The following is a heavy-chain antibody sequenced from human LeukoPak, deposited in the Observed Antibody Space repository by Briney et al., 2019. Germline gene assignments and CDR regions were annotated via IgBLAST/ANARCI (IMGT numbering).Heavy chain of an antibody. Sequence: ASVKVSCKASGYTFSGHYMHWLRQAPGQGLEWMGWINPSDGTKYAQKFQGGVTMTRDTSISTAYMELSSVTSDDTAVYYCAPGTGDSGLHFLHWGQGTLVTVSS. CDR1: GYTFSGHY. D-gene: IGHD3-22*01. V-gene: IGHV1-2*02. J-gene: IGHJ1*01. CDR2: INPSDGT. CDR3: APGTGDSGLHFLH.